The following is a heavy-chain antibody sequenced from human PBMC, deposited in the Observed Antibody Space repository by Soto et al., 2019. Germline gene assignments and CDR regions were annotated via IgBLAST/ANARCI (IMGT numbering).Heavy chain of an antibody. J-gene: IGHJ4*02. Sequence: LRLSCGASGFTFSNYYMSWIRQAPGKGLEWVPYISSTGRTIYYADSVKGRFTVSRDNAQNSLSLKLNSLRVEDTAVYYCARSYSSGWEFDYWGQGTQVTVSS. CDR2: ISSTGRTI. CDR1: GFTFSNYY. CDR3: ARSYSSGWEFDY. D-gene: IGHD6-19*01. V-gene: IGHV3-11*01.